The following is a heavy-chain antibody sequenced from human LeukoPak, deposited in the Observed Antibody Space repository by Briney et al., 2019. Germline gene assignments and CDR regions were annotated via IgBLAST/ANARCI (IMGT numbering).Heavy chain of an antibody. CDR2: IKQDGSAK. D-gene: IGHD1-26*01. CDR3: VRDGVGAPPFDY. Sequence: GGSLRLSCVASGFTFSKYWMTWVRQAPGKGLAWVANIKQDGSAKYYMDSVKGRFAISRDNAKNSLYLRMNSLRAEDTAVYYCVRDGVGAPPFDYWGQGALVTVSS. J-gene: IGHJ4*02. V-gene: IGHV3-7*01. CDR1: GFTFSKYW.